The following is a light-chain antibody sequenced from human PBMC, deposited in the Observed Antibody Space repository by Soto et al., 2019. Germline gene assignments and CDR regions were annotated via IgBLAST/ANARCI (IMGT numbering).Light chain of an antibody. J-gene: IGKJ1*01. V-gene: IGKV1-5*03. CDR1: QSISSW. CDR2: RAS. CDR3: QQYNDYRA. Sequence: DFQMTQSPSTQSAFVGDTVTITSRDSQSISSWLAWYQQKPGQAPKLLIYRASYLESGVPSRFSGSGSGTEFTLTITGLQPDDFATYYCQQYNDYRAFGPGTKVEIK.